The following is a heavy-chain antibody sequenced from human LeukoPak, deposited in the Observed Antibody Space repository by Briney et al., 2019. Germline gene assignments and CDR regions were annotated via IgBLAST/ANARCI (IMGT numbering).Heavy chain of an antibody. V-gene: IGHV3-53*05. CDR2: IYGAGGT. CDR1: GISVSSTY. D-gene: IGHD3-10*01. J-gene: IGHJ5*02. Sequence: GGSLRLSCTASGISVSSTYIDWVRQSPGRGLEWVALIYGAGGTVYADSVKGRFTISRDNSKNVVYLQMNSLRAEDSAVYYCARDRAGTQSWVELDLWGQGTLVTVSS. CDR3: ARDRAGTQSWVELDL.